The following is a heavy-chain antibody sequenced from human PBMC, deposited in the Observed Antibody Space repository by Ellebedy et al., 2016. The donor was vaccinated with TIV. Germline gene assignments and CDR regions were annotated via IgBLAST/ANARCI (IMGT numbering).Heavy chain of an antibody. CDR3: AKGVVLAATGRRFDY. CDR2: ISGNGDKT. Sequence: PGGSLRLSCATSGFTFNSYTMHWVRQAPGKGLEYISAISGNGDKTYYVNSVKGRFTISRDNSNNTLFLQMNTLRAEDTAVYYCAKGVVLAATGRRFDYWGQGTLVSVS. CDR1: GFTFNSYT. J-gene: IGHJ4*02. D-gene: IGHD2-15*01. V-gene: IGHV3-64*01.